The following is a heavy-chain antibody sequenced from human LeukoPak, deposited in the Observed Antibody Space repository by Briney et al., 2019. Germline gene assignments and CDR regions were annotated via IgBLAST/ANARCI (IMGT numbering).Heavy chain of an antibody. D-gene: IGHD2-21*02. CDR3: ARGYCGGDCYSISDY. Sequence: ASVKVSCKASGYTFTSYYMHWVRQAPGQGLEWMGWINPNSGGTNYAQKFQGRVTMTRDTSISTAYMELSRLRSDDTAVYYCARGYCGGDCYSISDYWGQGTLVTVSS. CDR1: GYTFTSYY. CDR2: INPNSGGT. J-gene: IGHJ4*02. V-gene: IGHV1-2*02.